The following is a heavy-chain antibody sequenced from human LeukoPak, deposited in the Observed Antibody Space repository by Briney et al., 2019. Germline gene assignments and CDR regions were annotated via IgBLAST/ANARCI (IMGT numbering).Heavy chain of an antibody. D-gene: IGHD6-13*01. CDR3: ARVVAAAGNNWFDP. J-gene: IGHJ5*02. CDR2: IHDSGST. CDR1: GGSISSYY. V-gene: IGHV4-59*12. Sequence: SETLSLTCTVSGGSISSYYWSWIRQPPGKGLEWTAYIHDSGSTYNNPSLKTRLSISIDTSKNQFSLKLNSVTAADTAVYYCARVVAAAGNNWFDPWGQGTLVTVSS.